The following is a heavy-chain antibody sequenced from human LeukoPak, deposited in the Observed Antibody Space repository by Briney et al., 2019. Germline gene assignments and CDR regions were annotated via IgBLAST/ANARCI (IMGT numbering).Heavy chain of an antibody. CDR1: GGSISSNSYY. J-gene: IGHJ3*02. CDR2: IYYSGST. Sequence: PSETLSLTCAVSGGSISSNSYYWGWIRQPPGKGLEWIGSIYYSGSTYYNPSLKSRVTISVDTSKNQFSLKLSSVTAADTAVYYCASPVGDRLYYDSSGYYGGDAFDIWGQGTMVTVSS. V-gene: IGHV4-39*07. CDR3: ASPVGDRLYYDSSGYYGGDAFDI. D-gene: IGHD3-22*01.